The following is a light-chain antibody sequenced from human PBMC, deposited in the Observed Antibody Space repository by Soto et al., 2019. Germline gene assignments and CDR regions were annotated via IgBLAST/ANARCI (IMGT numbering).Light chain of an antibody. CDR1: QSVLYSSNNKNY. Sequence: DIVMTQSPDSLAVSLGERATINCKSSQSVLYSSNNKNYLAWYQQKPGQPPKLLIYWASARESGVPDGFSGSVCGKDLALTIRSLQADDVAVYCCQQYYSTPTWTFGQGPKVEIK. J-gene: IGKJ1*01. CDR3: QQYYSTPTWT. CDR2: WAS. V-gene: IGKV4-1*01.